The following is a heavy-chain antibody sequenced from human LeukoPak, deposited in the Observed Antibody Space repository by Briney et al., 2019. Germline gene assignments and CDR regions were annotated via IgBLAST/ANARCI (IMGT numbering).Heavy chain of an antibody. D-gene: IGHD7-27*01. CDR1: GGTFSSYA. Sequence: ASVKVSCKASGGTFSSYAISWVRQAPGQGLEWMGGIIPIFGTANYAQKFQGRVTITADESTSTAYMELSSLRSEDTAVYYCASIGNWGSTRNAAYQHYWGQGTLVTVSS. J-gene: IGHJ4*02. V-gene: IGHV1-69*13. CDR2: IIPIFGTA. CDR3: ASIGNWGSTRNAAYQHY.